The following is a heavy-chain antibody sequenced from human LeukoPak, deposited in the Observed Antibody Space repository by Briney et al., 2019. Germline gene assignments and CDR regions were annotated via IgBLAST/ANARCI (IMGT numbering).Heavy chain of an antibody. CDR3: YCRDDLPA. Sequence: GESLRLSCSASGFTVTHYAMHWVRQAPGKGLEYVSAVDANGRTTYYADSVKGRFTISRDDSKNTLYLHMSSLRPEDTAIYYCYCRDDLPAWGQGTLVTISS. CDR2: VDANGRTT. CDR1: GFTVTHYA. V-gene: IGHV3-64D*06. D-gene: IGHD5-24*01. J-gene: IGHJ5*02.